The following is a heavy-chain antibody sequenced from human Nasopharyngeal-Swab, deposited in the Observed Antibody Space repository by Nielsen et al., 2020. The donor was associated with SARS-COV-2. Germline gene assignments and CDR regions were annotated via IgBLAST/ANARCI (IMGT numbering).Heavy chain of an antibody. V-gene: IGHV3-30*03. D-gene: IGHD1-26*01. Sequence: GASLQISCAASGFTFSSYGMHWVRQAPGKGLEWVAVISYDGSNKYYADSVKGRFTISRDNSKNTLYLQMNSLRAEDTAVYYCAREGIAGATDLSFDYWGQGTLVTVSS. CDR3: AREGIAGATDLSFDY. CDR2: ISYDGSNK. CDR1: GFTFSSYG. J-gene: IGHJ4*02.